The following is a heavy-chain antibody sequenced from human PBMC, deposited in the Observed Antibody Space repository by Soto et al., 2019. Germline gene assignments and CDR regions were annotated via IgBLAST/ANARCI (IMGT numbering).Heavy chain of an antibody. D-gene: IGHD6-6*01. CDR1: GFTFSDYD. V-gene: IGHV3-11*01. J-gene: IGHJ4*02. Sequence: QVQLAESGGGLVEPGGYLRISCAASGFTFSDYDMSWIRQSPGKGLEWVSFVSSSGTTMDFADSVKGRFTISRDNAKNSLSLQMKSLRAEDTAVYYCARMGPRAARPSYWGQGTLVTVSS. CDR3: ARMGPRAARPSY. CDR2: VSSSGTTM.